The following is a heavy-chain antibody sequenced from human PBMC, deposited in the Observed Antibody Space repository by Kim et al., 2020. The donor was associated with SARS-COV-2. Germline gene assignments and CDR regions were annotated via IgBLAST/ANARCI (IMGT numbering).Heavy chain of an antibody. CDR1: GFTFDNYG. CDR2: ISGSGDGT. V-gene: IGHV3-23*01. D-gene: IGHD2-15*01. J-gene: IGHJ4*02. Sequence: GGSLRLSCAASGFTFDNYGMSWVRQALGGGLEWVSAISGSGDGTYYRDSVWGRFTISRDNSKNTLYLQMYSLTAEDTAVYYCARDLHDPVVVPAAIWGQGTLVAVSS. CDR3: ARDLHDPVVVPAAI.